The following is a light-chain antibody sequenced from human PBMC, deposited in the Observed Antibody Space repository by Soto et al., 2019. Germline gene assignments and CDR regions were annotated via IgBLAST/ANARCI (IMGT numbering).Light chain of an antibody. J-gene: IGLJ1*01. V-gene: IGLV2-8*01. CDR2: EVN. CDR3: CSYADGSIYF. Sequence: QSVLTQPPSASGSPGQSVAISCTGTSSDVGGYNYVSWYQQHPGKAPKLMIYEVNKRPSGVPDRFSGSKSGNTASLTFSGLQAEDEGDYYCCSYADGSIYFFGTGTKVTVL. CDR1: SSDVGGYNY.